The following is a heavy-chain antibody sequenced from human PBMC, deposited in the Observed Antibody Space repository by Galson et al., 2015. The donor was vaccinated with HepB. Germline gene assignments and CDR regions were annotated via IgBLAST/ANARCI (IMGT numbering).Heavy chain of an antibody. V-gene: IGHV3-72*01. J-gene: IGHJ4*02. CDR2: SRNKANSYTT. Sequence: SLRLSCAASGFTFSDHYMDWVRQAPGKGLEWVGRSRNKANSYTTEYAASVKGRFTISRDDSKNSLYPQMNSLKSEDTAVYYCARVIAPDTIDYWGQGTLVTVSS. D-gene: IGHD2-2*01. CDR3: ARVIAPDTIDY. CDR1: GFTFSDHY.